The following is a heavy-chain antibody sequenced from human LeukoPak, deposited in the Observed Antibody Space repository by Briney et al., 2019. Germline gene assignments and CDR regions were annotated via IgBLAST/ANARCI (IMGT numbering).Heavy chain of an antibody. V-gene: IGHV1-69*13. CDR2: IIPIFGTA. D-gene: IGHD2-2*01. J-gene: IGHJ6*03. CDR1: GGTFSSYA. CDR3: ARELGRRSTSAYYMDV. Sequence: ASVKVSCKASGGTFSSYAISWVRQAPGQGLEWMGGIIPIFGTANYAQKFQGRVTITADESTSTAYMELSSLRSEDTAVYYCARELGRRSTSAYYMDVWGKGTTVTVSS.